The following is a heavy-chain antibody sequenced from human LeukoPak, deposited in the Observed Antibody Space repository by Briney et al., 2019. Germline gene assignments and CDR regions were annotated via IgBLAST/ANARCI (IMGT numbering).Heavy chain of an antibody. J-gene: IGHJ6*02. Sequence: SETLSLTCAVYGGSFSGYYWSWIRQPPGKGLEWIGEINHSGSTNYNPSLKSRVTISVDTSKNQFSLKLSSVTAADTAVYYCARGQTRAARQSRGMDVWGQGTTVTVSS. CDR2: INHSGST. D-gene: IGHD6-6*01. CDR3: ARGQTRAARQSRGMDV. V-gene: IGHV4-34*01. CDR1: GGSFSGYY.